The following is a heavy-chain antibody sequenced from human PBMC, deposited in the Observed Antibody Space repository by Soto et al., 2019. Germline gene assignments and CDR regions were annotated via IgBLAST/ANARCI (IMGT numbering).Heavy chain of an antibody. V-gene: IGHV4-34*01. CDR3: ARHLLAGDAFDI. D-gene: IGHD3-3*02. J-gene: IGHJ3*02. CDR1: GGSFSGYY. CDR2: INHSGST. Sequence: SETLSLTCAVYGGSFSGYYWSWIRQPPGKGLEWIGEINHSGSTNYNPSLKSRVTISVDTSKNQFSLKLSSVTAADTAVYYCARHLLAGDAFDIWGQGTMVTVSS.